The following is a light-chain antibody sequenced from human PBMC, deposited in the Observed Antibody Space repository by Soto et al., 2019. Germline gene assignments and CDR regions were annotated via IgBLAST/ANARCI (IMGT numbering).Light chain of an antibody. CDR2: KAS. CDR1: QSISSW. V-gene: IGKV1-5*03. CDR3: QQYNSYPLS. Sequence: DIQMTQSPSTLSASVGDRVTIACRASQSISSWLAWYQQKPGKAPKLLIYKASTIESGVPSRFSGSRPGTEFMLAISSLQTDDFATYSCQQYNSYPLSVGGGTKVEIK. J-gene: IGKJ4*01.